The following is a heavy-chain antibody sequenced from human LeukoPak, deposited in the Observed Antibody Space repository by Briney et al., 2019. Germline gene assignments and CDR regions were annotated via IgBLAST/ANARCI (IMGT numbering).Heavy chain of an antibody. CDR1: GYTFTSYG. Sequence: ASVKVSCKASGYTFTSYGISWVRQAPGQGLEWMGWISAYNGNTNYAQKLQGRVTMTTDTSTSTAYMELRSLRPDDTAVYYCARVASSSWYGNWFDPWGQGTLVTVSS. V-gene: IGHV1-18*01. J-gene: IGHJ5*02. D-gene: IGHD6-13*01. CDR2: ISAYNGNT. CDR3: ARVASSSWYGNWFDP.